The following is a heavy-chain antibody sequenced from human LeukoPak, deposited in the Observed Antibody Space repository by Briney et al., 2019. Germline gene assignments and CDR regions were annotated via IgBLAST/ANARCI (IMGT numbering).Heavy chain of an antibody. D-gene: IGHD2-21*02. Sequence: TGGSLRLSCAASGFTFSSYAMSWVRQAPGKGLEWVSGLSGSGGSTYYADSVKGRFTISRDNFKNTLYLHMNSLRAEDTAVYYCAKGYTVTATYFDYWGQGTLVTVSS. J-gene: IGHJ4*02. CDR2: LSGSGGST. V-gene: IGHV3-23*01. CDR1: GFTFSSYA. CDR3: AKGYTVTATYFDY.